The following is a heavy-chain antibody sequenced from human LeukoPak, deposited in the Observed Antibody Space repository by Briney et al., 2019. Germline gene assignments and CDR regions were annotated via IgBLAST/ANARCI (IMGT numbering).Heavy chain of an antibody. J-gene: IGHJ3*02. V-gene: IGHV3-15*01. CDR1: AWTFSNSW. Sequence: PGGSLRLSCVVSAWTFSNSWMTWVRQTRGEGREWGGRIKRKSEGGTTDYAADGKGIFTIAREEAKNTVYLQMNSLKTEDTAVYFCCADSAVTTDYACDIWGQGTMVTVSS. CDR2: IKRKSEGGTT. D-gene: IGHD4-17*01. CDR3: CADSAVTTDYACDI.